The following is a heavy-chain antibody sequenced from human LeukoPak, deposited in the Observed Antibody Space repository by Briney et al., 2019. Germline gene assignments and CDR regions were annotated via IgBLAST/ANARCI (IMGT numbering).Heavy chain of an antibody. V-gene: IGHV4-38-2*02. CDR1: GYSISSGYY. D-gene: IGHD3-10*01. CDR3: ASVWFGEEYYYYYMDV. Sequence: PSETLSLTCTVSGYSISSGYYWGWIRQPPGKGLEWIRSIYHSGSTYYNPSLKSRVTISVDTSKNQFSLKLSSVTAADTAVYYCASVWFGEEYYYYYMDVWGKGTTVTVSS. J-gene: IGHJ6*03. CDR2: IYHSGST.